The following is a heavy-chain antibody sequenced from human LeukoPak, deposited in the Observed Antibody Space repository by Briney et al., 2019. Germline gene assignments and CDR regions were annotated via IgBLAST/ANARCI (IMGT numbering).Heavy chain of an antibody. J-gene: IGHJ4*02. CDR3: AKALGGGFGELDY. Sequence: GGSLILFCGASGFTFDAYAMLWVRHAPGRGLEWVSGISWNSGSISYADSVKGRFTISRDNAKNSLYLQMNSLKAEDTALYYCAKALGGGFGELDYWGQGTLVTVSS. V-gene: IGHV3-9*01. CDR1: GFTFDAYA. D-gene: IGHD3-10*01. CDR2: ISWNSGSI.